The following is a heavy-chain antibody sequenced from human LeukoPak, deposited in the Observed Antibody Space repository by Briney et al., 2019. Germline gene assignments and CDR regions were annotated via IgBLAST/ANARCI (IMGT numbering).Heavy chain of an antibody. D-gene: IGHD2-21*01. CDR2: INPSGGST. CDR1: GYTFTSYY. CDR3: ARLVVAQPGRNWFDP. J-gene: IGHJ5*02. V-gene: IGHV1-46*01. Sequence: GASVKVSCKASGYTFTSYYMHWVRQAPGQGLEWMGIINPSGGSTSYAQKFQGRVTMTRDMSTSTVYMELSSLRSEDTAVYYCARLVVAQPGRNWFDPWGQGTLVTVSS.